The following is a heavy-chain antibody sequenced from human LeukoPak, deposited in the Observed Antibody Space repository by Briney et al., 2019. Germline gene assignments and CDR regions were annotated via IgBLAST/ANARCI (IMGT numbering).Heavy chain of an antibody. J-gene: IGHJ6*02. V-gene: IGHV4-4*07. CDR2: IYTSGST. CDR3: ARLRQYSSSFDVRGHYYYGMDV. D-gene: IGHD6-13*01. Sequence: SETLSLTCTVSGGSISSYYWSWIRQPAGKGLEWIGRIYTSGSTNYNPSLKSRVTMSVDTSKNQFSLKLSSVTAADTAVYYCARLRQYSSSFDVRGHYYYGMDVWGQGTTVTVSS. CDR1: GGSISSYY.